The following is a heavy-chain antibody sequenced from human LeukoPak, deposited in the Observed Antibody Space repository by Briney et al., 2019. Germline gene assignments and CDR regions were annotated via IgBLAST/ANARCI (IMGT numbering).Heavy chain of an antibody. CDR2: ISGGST. Sequence: GGSLRLSCAASGFTVSSNEMSWVRQAPGKGLEWVSSISGGSTYYADSRKGRFTISRDNSKNTLHLQMNSLRAEDTAVYYCAKGRWELLGGYYYYYMDVWGKGTTVTISS. J-gene: IGHJ6*03. CDR1: GFTVSSNE. CDR3: AKGRWELLGGYYYYYMDV. D-gene: IGHD1-26*01. V-gene: IGHV3-38-3*01.